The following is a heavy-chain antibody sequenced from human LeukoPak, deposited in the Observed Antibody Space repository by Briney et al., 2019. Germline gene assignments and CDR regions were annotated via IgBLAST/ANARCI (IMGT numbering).Heavy chain of an antibody. J-gene: IGHJ4*02. CDR3: VSSVGPRALDSSDY. V-gene: IGHV1-18*01. CDR1: GYTFTSYG. D-gene: IGHD3-9*01. CDR2: ISAYNGNT. Sequence: ASVKVSCKASGYTFTSYGISWVRQAPGQGLEWMGWISAYNGNTNYAQKLQGRVTMTTDTSTSTAYMELRSLRSDDTAVYYCVSSVGPRALDSSDYWGQGTLVTVSS.